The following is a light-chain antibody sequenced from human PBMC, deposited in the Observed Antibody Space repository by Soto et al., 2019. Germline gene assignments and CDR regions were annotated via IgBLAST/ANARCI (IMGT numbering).Light chain of an antibody. CDR3: QQYDDIPPT. CDR2: DAS. CDR1: QDITNY. Sequence: DIQITQSPSSLTASVGDSVTITCQASQDITNYLNWYQQKPGKAPKLLIYDASNLEPGVPSRFSGRGSGADFTFSISSLQPEDIATYYCQQYDDIPPTFGQGTRLENK. V-gene: IGKV1-33*01. J-gene: IGKJ5*01.